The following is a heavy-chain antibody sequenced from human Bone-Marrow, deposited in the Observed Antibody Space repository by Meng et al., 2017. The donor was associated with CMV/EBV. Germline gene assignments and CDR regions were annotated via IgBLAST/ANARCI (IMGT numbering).Heavy chain of an antibody. V-gene: IGHV4-59*01. CDR1: GVSISNYY. D-gene: IGHD3-10*01. CDR2: ISYSGSS. J-gene: IGHJ4*02. CDR3: ARWKGVTWFDY. Sequence: SETLSLTCAVYGVSISNYYWSWIRQPPGKGLEWIGYISYSGSSNYNPSLRSRVTMSVDTSKNLFSLKLTSVAPADTAVYYCARWKGVTWFDYWGQGTLVTVSS.